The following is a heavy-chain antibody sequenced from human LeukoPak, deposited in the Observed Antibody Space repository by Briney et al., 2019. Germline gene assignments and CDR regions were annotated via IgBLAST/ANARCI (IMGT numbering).Heavy chain of an antibody. D-gene: IGHD3-22*01. CDR1: GGSISSGDYY. Sequence: PSQTLSLTCTVSGGSISSGDYYWSWIRQPPGKGLEWIAYMYYSGSTYYNPSLKSRVTMSVDTSKNQFSLKLSSVTAADTAVYYCARGVYYDSSGYPRPFDYWGQGTLVTVSS. CDR2: MYYSGST. CDR3: ARGVYYDSSGYPRPFDY. J-gene: IGHJ4*02. V-gene: IGHV4-30-4*01.